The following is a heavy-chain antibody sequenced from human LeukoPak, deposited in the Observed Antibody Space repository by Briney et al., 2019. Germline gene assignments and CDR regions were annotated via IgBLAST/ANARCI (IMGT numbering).Heavy chain of an antibody. Sequence: ASVKVSCKASRVTFNSCSISWVRQAPGHGLDWMGRIIPLLGIVNYAQKFQGKVTITADKSTSTAYMELSSLRSEDTAVYYCATDSTPMVRGIIIAFASWGQGTQVTVSS. CDR3: ATDSTPMVRGIIIAFAS. CDR1: RVTFNSCS. D-gene: IGHD3-10*01. CDR2: IIPLLGIV. V-gene: IGHV1-69*04. J-gene: IGHJ4*02.